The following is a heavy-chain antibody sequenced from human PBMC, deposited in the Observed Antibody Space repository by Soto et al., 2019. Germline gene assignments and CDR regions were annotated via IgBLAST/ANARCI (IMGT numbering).Heavy chain of an antibody. V-gene: IGHV3-33*08. CDR3: ARDGDNYGDYLPFDY. Sequence: VQLVESGGGLVQPGGSLRLSCAVSGFTFGSYGMHWVRQAPGKGLEWVAVIWYDGSNKYYADSVKGRFTISRDNSKNTLYLQMNSLRAEDTAVYYCARDGDNYGDYLPFDYWGQGTLVTVSS. D-gene: IGHD4-17*01. J-gene: IGHJ4*02. CDR2: IWYDGSNK. CDR1: GFTFGSYG.